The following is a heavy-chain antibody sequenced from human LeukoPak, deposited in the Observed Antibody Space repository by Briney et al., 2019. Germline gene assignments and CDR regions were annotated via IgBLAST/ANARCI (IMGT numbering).Heavy chain of an antibody. CDR2: ISSSGSTI. J-gene: IGHJ4*02. Sequence: GGSLRLSCAASGFTFSSYEMNWVRQAPRKGLEWVSYISSSGSTIYYADSVKGRFTISRDNAKNSLYLQMNSLRAEDTAVYYCARRPRGSDYWGQGTLVTVSS. D-gene: IGHD1-26*01. CDR1: GFTFSSYE. V-gene: IGHV3-48*03. CDR3: ARRPRGSDY.